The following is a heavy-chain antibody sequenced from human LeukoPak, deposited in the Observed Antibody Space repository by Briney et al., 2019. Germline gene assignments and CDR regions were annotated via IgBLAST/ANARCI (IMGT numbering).Heavy chain of an antibody. J-gene: IGHJ5*02. CDR3: ARARRDDFWSGYYTITGFDP. CDR2: MNPNSGNT. Sequence: ASVKVSCKASGYTFTSYDINWVRQATGQGLEWMGWMNPNSGNTGYAQKFQGRVTMTRNTSISTAYMELSSLRSEDTAVYYCARARRDDFWSGYYTITGFDPWGQGTLVTVSS. CDR1: GYTFTSYD. V-gene: IGHV1-8*01. D-gene: IGHD3-3*01.